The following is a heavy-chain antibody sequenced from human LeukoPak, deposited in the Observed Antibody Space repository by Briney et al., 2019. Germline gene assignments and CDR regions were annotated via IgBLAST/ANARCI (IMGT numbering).Heavy chain of an antibody. CDR2: LNSDGTTT. Sequence: HTGGSLRLSCAASGFTFVNYWVHWVRQAPGKGLVWVSRLNSDGTTTSYADSVKGRFTISRDNAKNTLYLQMNNLRAEDTAVYYCARARGYIYDSFDYWGQGTLVTVSS. J-gene: IGHJ4*02. CDR1: GFTFVNYW. D-gene: IGHD3-22*01. V-gene: IGHV3-74*01. CDR3: ARARGYIYDSFDY.